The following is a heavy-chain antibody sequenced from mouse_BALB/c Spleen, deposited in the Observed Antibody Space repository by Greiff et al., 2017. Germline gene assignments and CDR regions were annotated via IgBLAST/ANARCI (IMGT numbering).Heavy chain of an antibody. CDR3: ARYDDYDAMDY. V-gene: IGHV1-12*01. Sequence: QVQLKQPGAELVKPGASVKMSCKASGYTFTSYNMHWVKQTPGQGLEWIGAIYPGNGDTSYNQKFKGKATLTADKSSSTAYMQLSSLTSEDSAVYYCARYDDYDAMDYWGQGTSVTVSS. J-gene: IGHJ4*01. CDR2: IYPGNGDT. D-gene: IGHD2-3*01. CDR1: GYTFTSYN.